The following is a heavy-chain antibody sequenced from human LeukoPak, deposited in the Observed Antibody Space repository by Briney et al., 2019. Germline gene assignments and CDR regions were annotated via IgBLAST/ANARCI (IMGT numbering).Heavy chain of an antibody. D-gene: IGHD3-3*01. CDR1: GGSISSYH. J-gene: IGHJ4*02. CDR2: IYYSGST. V-gene: IGHV4-59*01. Sequence: SETLSLTCTVSGGSISSYHWSWIRQPPGKGLEWIGYIYYSGSTNYNPSLKSRVTISVDTSKNQFSLKLSSVTAADTAVYYCARVSLGVVLDYWGQGTLVTVSS. CDR3: ARVSLGVVLDY.